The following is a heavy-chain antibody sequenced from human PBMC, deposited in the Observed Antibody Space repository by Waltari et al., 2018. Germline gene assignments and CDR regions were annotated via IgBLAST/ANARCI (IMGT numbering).Heavy chain of an antibody. V-gene: IGHV4-39*01. CDR3: ATKRESSASGFDY. Sequence: QLQLQESGQGLVKPSETLSFTCTGSGGSISSSTYYWGWIRQPPGKGLEWIGSIYYGGSTYYNPSLKSRVTISVDTSKNQFSLKLSSVTAADTAVYYCATKRESSASGFDYWGQGTLVTVSS. D-gene: IGHD6-19*01. J-gene: IGHJ4*02. CDR2: IYYGGST. CDR1: GGSISSSTYY.